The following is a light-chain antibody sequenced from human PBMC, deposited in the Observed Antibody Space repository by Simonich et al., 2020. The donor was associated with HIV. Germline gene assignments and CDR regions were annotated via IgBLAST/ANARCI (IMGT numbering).Light chain of an antibody. J-gene: IGLJ2*01. CDR3: QSYDSSSVV. CDR1: SGRIASKY. V-gene: IGLV6-57*01. CDR2: EDN. Sequence: NFMLTQPHSVSESPGTTVTISCTRSSGRIASKYVQWYQQRQGSSPTTVIYEDNQSPSGVPNRFSGSIDRSSNSASLTISGLKTEDEAVFYCQSYDSSSVVFGGGTKLTVL.